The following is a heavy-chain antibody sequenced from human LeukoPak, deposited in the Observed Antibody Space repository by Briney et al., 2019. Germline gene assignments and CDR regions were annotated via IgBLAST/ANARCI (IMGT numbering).Heavy chain of an antibody. CDR2: ISDSSSNI. J-gene: IGHJ6*02. CDR3: AKDLSPLYYYYGMDV. Sequence: GGSLRLSCAASGFTFSSYSMNWVRQAPGKGLEWVSYISDSSSNIYYADSVRGRFTISRDNSKNTLYLQMNSLSAEDTAVYYCAKDLSPLYYYYGMDVWGQGTTVTVSS. CDR1: GFTFSSYS. V-gene: IGHV3-48*01.